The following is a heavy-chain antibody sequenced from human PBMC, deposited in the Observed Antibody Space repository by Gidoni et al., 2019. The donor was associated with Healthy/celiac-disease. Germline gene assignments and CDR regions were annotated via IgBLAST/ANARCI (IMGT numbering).Heavy chain of an antibody. Sequence: QVQLVQSGAEVKKPGASVKVSCKVSGYTLTELSMHWVLQAPGKGLEWMGGFDPEDGETIYAQKFQGRVTMTEDTSTDTAYMELSSLRSEDTAVYYCATDLIRNYYGSGSYSPYDYWGQGTLVTVSS. D-gene: IGHD3-10*01. CDR1: GYTLTELS. CDR2: FDPEDGET. CDR3: ATDLIRNYYGSGSYSPYDY. V-gene: IGHV1-24*01. J-gene: IGHJ4*02.